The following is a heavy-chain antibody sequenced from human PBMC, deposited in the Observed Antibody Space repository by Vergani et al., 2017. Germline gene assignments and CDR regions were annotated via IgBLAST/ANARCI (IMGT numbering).Heavy chain of an antibody. Sequence: VQLVESGGGVVQPGRSLRLSCAASGFTFSSDAMSWVRQAPGKGLEWVSAISGSGGSTYYADSVKGRLTISRDNSKNTLYLQIHSLRAEDTAVYYCAKARKTMATILFDYWGQGTLVTVSS. D-gene: IGHD5-24*01. CDR2: ISGSGGST. CDR1: GFTFSSDA. J-gene: IGHJ4*02. V-gene: IGHV3-23*04. CDR3: AKARKTMATILFDY.